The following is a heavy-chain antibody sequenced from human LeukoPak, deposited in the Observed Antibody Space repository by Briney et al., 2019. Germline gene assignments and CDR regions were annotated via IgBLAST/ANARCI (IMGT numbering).Heavy chain of an antibody. J-gene: IGHJ6*02. D-gene: IGHD1/OR15-1a*01. Sequence: GGSLRLSCAASGFTVSSNYMSWVRQAPGKGLEWVSVIYSGGSTYYADSAKGRFTISRDNSKNTLYLQMNSLRAEDTAVYYCARDAARTDYYYYGMDVWGQGTTVTVSS. V-gene: IGHV3-66*01. CDR3: ARDAARTDYYYYGMDV. CDR1: GFTVSSNY. CDR2: IYSGGST.